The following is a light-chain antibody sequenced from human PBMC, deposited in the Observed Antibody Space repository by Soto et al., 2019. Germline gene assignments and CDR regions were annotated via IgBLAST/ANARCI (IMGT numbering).Light chain of an antibody. Sequence: QAVVTQPPSVSGTPGQRVTISCSGSSSNIGGNTVNWYQHLPGTAPKLLIYSNYQRPSGVPDRFSGSKSGTSASLAISGLQSEDEADYYCASWDGRLSGVLFGGGTKVTVL. CDR3: ASWDGRLSGVL. J-gene: IGLJ2*01. V-gene: IGLV1-44*01. CDR1: SSNIGGNT. CDR2: SNY.